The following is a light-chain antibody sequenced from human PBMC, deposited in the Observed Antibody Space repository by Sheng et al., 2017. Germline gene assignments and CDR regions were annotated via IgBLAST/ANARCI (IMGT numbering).Light chain of an antibody. CDR1: QSISTW. CDR2: KAS. Sequence: IQMTQSPSTLSTSVGDRVTITCRASQSISTWLAWFQHRPGKAPKLLIYKASNLKSGVPSRFSGSGSGTEFTLTISSLQPDDFATYYCLQYNISPWTFGQGTKVEIK. CDR3: LQYNISPWT. J-gene: IGKJ1*01. V-gene: IGKV1-5*03.